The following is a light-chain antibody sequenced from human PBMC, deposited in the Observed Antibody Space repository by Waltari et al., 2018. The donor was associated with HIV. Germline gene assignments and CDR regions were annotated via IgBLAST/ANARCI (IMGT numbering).Light chain of an antibody. V-gene: IGLV5-45*02. Sequence: HAVLTQPSSLPASPGASASLTCTFPTRINVGTSTQHWYQQTPGSPPQTLLRYKSEPDKQQGSGVPSRFSGSKDASANAGILLISVLQSEDEADYYCMIWYSSAGVFGGGTKLTVL. CDR1: TRINVGTST. J-gene: IGLJ3*02. CDR3: MIWYSSAGV. CDR2: YKSEPDK.